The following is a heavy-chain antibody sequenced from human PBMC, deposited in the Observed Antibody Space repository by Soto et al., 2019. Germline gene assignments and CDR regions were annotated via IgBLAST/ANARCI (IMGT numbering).Heavy chain of an antibody. CDR2: ISAYNGNT. Sequence: QVQLVQSGAEVKKPGASVKVSCKASGYTFTSYGISWVRQAPGQGLEWMGWISAYNGNTNYAQKLQGRVTMTTDTSTSTDYMELRSLRSDDTAVYYCARDHFSSPDQYYYYYYMDVWGKGTTVTVSS. CDR3: ARDHFSSPDQYYYYYYMDV. CDR1: GYTFTSYG. V-gene: IGHV1-18*01. J-gene: IGHJ6*03. D-gene: IGHD6-13*01.